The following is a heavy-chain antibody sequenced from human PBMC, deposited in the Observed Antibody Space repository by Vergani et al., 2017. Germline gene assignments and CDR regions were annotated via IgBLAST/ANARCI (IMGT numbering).Heavy chain of an antibody. J-gene: IGHJ2*01. CDR3: ARSFGGNVQWWYFDL. CDR2: ISSSSSYI. V-gene: IGHV3-21*04. CDR1: GFTFSRYS. D-gene: IGHD4-23*01. Sequence: EVQLVESGGGLVKPGGSLRLSCAASGFTFSRYSMSWVRQAPGKGLEWVSAISSSSSYIYYADSVKGRFTISRDNAKNSLYLQMNSLRAEDTAVYYCARSFGGNVQWWYFDLWGRGTLVTVSS.